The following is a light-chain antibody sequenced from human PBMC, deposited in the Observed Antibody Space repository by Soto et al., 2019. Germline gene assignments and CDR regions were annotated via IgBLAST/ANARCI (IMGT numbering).Light chain of an antibody. J-gene: IGKJ1*01. CDR1: QSVSSSY. Sequence: EIVLTQSPGTLSLSPGERATLSCRASQSVSSSYLAWYQQKSGQAPRLLICGASNRATGIPDRFSGSGSGTDFTLTISRLEPEDFAVYYCQQYGRSSWTFGQGTKVDIK. V-gene: IGKV3-20*01. CDR3: QQYGRSSWT. CDR2: GAS.